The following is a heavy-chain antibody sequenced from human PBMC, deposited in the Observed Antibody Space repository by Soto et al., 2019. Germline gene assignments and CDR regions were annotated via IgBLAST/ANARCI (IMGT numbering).Heavy chain of an antibody. CDR2: ISSSSSYI. Sequence: WGSLRVSCASSGFTFSSYSMNWVRQAPGKGLEWVSSISSSSSYIYYADSVKGRFTISRDNAKNSLYLQMNSLRAEDTAVYYCARESYDSSGPSDYWGQGTLVTVSS. J-gene: IGHJ4*02. D-gene: IGHD3-22*01. CDR3: ARESYDSSGPSDY. V-gene: IGHV3-21*01. CDR1: GFTFSSYS.